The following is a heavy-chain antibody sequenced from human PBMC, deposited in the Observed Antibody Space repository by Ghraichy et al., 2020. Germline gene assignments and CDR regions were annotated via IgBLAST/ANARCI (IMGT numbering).Heavy chain of an antibody. Sequence: SETLSLTCAVYGGSFSGYYWSWIRQPPGKGLEWIGEINHSGSTNYNPSLKSRVTISVDTSKNQFSLKLSSVTAADTAVYYCARGVLRYFDWSNRLNWFDPWGQGTLVTVSS. CDR3: ARGVLRYFDWSNRLNWFDP. V-gene: IGHV4-34*01. CDR2: INHSGST. D-gene: IGHD3-9*01. CDR1: GGSFSGYY. J-gene: IGHJ5*02.